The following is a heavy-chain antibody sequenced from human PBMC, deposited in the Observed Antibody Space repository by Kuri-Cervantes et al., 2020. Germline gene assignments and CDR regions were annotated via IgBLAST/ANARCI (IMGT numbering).Heavy chain of an antibody. CDR2: ISAYNGNT. CDR1: GYTFTSYG. J-gene: IGHJ6*02. CDR3: ARGVYGILNGYDDYYYYGMDV. V-gene: IGHV1-18*01. Sequence: ASVKVSCKASGYTFTSYGISWVRQAPGQGLEWMGWISAYNGNTNYAQKLQGRVTMTTDTSTRTAYMEVRSLRSDDTAVYYCARGVYGILNGYDDYYYYGMDVWGQGTTVTVSS. D-gene: IGHD3-9*01.